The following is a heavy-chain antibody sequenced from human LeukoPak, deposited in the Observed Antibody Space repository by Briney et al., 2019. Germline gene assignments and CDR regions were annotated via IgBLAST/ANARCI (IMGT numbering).Heavy chain of an antibody. Sequence: SETLSLTCTVSGGSISSSSYYWGWIRQPPGKGLEWIGSIYYSGSTYYNPSLKSRVTISVDTSKNQFSLKLSSVTAADTAVYYCARLMVVPAASGIDPWGQGTLVTVSS. CDR1: GGSISSSSYY. CDR2: IYYSGST. CDR3: ARLMVVPAASGIDP. J-gene: IGHJ5*02. D-gene: IGHD2-2*01. V-gene: IGHV4-39*01.